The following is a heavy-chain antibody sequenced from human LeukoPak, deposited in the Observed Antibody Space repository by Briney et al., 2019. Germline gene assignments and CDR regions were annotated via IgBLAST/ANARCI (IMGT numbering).Heavy chain of an antibody. V-gene: IGHV3-21*01. CDR3: ARDQWLVHPEGVDYGYGMDV. CDR1: GFTFSSYS. D-gene: IGHD6-19*01. CDR2: ISSSSSYI. Sequence: GGSLRLSCAASGFTFSSYSMNWVRQAPGKGLEWVSSISSSSSYIYYADSVKGRFTISRDNAKNSLYLQMNSLRAEDTAVYYCARDQWLVHPEGVDYGYGMDVWGQGTTVTVSS. J-gene: IGHJ6*02.